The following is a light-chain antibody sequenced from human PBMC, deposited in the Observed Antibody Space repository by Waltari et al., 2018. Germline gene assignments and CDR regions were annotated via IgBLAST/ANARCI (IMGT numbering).Light chain of an antibody. CDR1: SSNIGRYS. CDR3: AAWDASLNAWV. CDR2: SNN. V-gene: IGLV1-44*01. J-gene: IGLJ3*02. Sequence: QSVLTQPPSASGTPGQRIIIPCSGSSSNIGRYSVNWYQQFPGTAPKFLIQSNNQRPSGVPDLFSGSKSGTSASLAISGLQSEDEADYYCAAWDASLNAWVYGGGTKLTVL.